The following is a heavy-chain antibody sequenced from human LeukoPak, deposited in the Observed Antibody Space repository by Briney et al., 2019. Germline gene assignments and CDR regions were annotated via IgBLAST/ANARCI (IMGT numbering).Heavy chain of an antibody. CDR1: GYSFTSYW. CDR3: ARHSEGYCSGGSCPTDAFDI. Sequence: GESLKISCKGSGYSFTSYWIGWVRQMPGKGLEWMGIIYPGDSDTRHSPSFQGQVTISADKSISTAYLQWSSLKASDTAMYYCARHSEGYCSGGSCPTDAFDIWGQGTMVTVSS. D-gene: IGHD2-15*01. J-gene: IGHJ3*02. V-gene: IGHV5-51*01. CDR2: IYPGDSDT.